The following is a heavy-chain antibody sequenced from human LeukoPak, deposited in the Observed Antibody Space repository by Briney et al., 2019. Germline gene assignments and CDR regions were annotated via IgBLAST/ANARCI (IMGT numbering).Heavy chain of an antibody. CDR3: AKRAVVIRVILVGFHKEAYYFDS. V-gene: IGHV3-23*01. D-gene: IGHD3-22*01. CDR1: GITLSNYG. J-gene: IGHJ4*02. CDR2: ISGSGGST. Sequence: PGGSLKLSCAVSGITLSNYGMRWVRQAPGKGLEWVAGISGSGGSTNFADSVKGRFTISRDNPRNTLYLQMNSLRGEDTAVYFCAKRAVVIRVILVGFHKEAYYFDSWGQGALVTVSS.